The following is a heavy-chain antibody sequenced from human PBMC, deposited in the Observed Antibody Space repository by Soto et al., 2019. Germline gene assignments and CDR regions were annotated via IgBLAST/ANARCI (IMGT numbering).Heavy chain of an antibody. CDR2: IPHSGST. V-gene: IGHV4-30-2*01. D-gene: IGHD6-25*01. Sequence: QLQLQESGSGLVKPSQTLSLTCAVSGGSISSGGYSWSWIRQPPGNALEWLGYIPHSGSTYYNPSPKSRVTISVDRSKSQYSLKLSSVTAADTAVYFCASGSPFPHYWGQGTLVTVSS. CDR1: GGSISSGGYS. CDR3: ASGSPFPHY. J-gene: IGHJ4*02.